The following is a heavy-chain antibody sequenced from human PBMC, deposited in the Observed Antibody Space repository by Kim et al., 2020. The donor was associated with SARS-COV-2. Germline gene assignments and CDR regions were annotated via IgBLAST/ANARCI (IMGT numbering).Heavy chain of an antibody. Sequence: SETLSLTCTVSGGSISSSSYYWGWIRQPPGKGLEWIGSIYDSGSTYYNPSLKSRVTISVDTSKNQFSLKLSSVTAADTAVYYCARGLTMIVVVIPGGWFDTWGEGTLVTVSS. V-gene: IGHV4-39*01. D-gene: IGHD3-22*01. CDR1: GGSISSSSYY. CDR2: IYDSGST. J-gene: IGHJ5*02. CDR3: ARGLTMIVVVIPGGWFDT.